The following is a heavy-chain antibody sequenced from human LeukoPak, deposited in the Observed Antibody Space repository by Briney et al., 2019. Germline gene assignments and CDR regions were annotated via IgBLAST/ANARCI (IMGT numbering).Heavy chain of an antibody. J-gene: IGHJ5*02. V-gene: IGHV4-34*01. D-gene: IGHD2-8*01. CDR3: ARGNRWMLSMYNWFDP. Sequence: PSETLSLTCAVYGGSFSGYYRSWIRQPPGKGLEWIGEINHSGSTNYNPSLKSRVTISVDTSKNQFSLKLSSVTAADTAVYYCARGNRWMLSMYNWFDPWGQGTLVTVSS. CDR2: INHSGST. CDR1: GGSFSGYY.